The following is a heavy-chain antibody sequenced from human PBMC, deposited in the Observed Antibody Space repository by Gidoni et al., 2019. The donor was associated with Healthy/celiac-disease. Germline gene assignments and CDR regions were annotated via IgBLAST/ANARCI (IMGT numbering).Heavy chain of an antibody. J-gene: IGHJ4*02. CDR3: AREWDTAMVFGY. D-gene: IGHD5-18*01. V-gene: IGHV3-21*01. Sequence: EVQLVESGGGLVKPGGSLRLSCAASGFTFSSYSMNWVRQAPGKGLEWVSSISSSSSYIYYADSVKGRFTISRENAKNSLYLQMNSLRAEDTAVYYCAREWDTAMVFGYWGQGTLVTVSS. CDR1: GFTFSSYS. CDR2: ISSSSSYI.